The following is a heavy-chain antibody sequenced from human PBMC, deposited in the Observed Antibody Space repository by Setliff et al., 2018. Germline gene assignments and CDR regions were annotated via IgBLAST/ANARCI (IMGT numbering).Heavy chain of an antibody. D-gene: IGHD1-1*01. J-gene: IGHJ4*01. Sequence: SETLSLTCTVSGGSISSGSYYWSWIRQPAGKGLEWIGHIYNSGYTHYKPSLKSRATISVDTSKSQFSLNLSNVTAADTAVYYCASGLEFDYWGPGSLVTVSS. V-gene: IGHV4-61*09. CDR3: ASGLEFDY. CDR2: IYNSGYT. CDR1: GGSISSGSYY.